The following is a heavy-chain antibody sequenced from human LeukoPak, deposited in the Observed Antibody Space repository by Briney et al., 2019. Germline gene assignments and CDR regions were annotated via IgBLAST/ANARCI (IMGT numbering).Heavy chain of an antibody. CDR3: ARHKPSHDYGGNPSFDY. CDR1: GGSFSTYS. J-gene: IGHJ4*02. CDR2: ITHSGST. D-gene: IGHD4-23*01. V-gene: IGHV4-34*01. Sequence: PSEILSLTCAVYGGSFSTYSWSWIRQPPGKGLEWIGEITHSGSTKCNPSLRSRVTISLDTSKYQFSLKLNSVTAADTAVYYCARHKPSHDYGGNPSFDYWGQGTLVTVSS.